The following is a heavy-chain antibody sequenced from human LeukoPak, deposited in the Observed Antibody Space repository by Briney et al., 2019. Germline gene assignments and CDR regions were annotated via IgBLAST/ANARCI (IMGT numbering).Heavy chain of an antibody. J-gene: IGHJ6*02. CDR3: ASGTYYYDSTGCYYYYYGMDV. D-gene: IGHD3-22*01. Sequence: SETLSLTCTVSGGSISSYYWSWIRQPPGKGLEWIGYIYYSGSTNYNPSLKSRVTISVDTSKNQFSLKLSSVTAADTAVYYCASGTYYYDSTGCYYYYYGMDVWGQGTTVTVSS. CDR1: GGSISSYY. CDR2: IYYSGST. V-gene: IGHV4-59*08.